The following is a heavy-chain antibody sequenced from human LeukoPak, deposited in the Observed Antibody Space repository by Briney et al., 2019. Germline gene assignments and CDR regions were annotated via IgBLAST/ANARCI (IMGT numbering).Heavy chain of an antibody. D-gene: IGHD6-13*01. CDR2: IYYSGST. V-gene: IGHV4-59*08. J-gene: IGHJ5*02. CDR1: GGSISSYY. Sequence: SETLSLTCTVSGGSISSYYWSWIRQPPGKGLEWIGYIYYSGSTNYNPSLKSRVTISVDTSKNQFSLKLSSVTAADTAVYYCARLRSSSWYLVSEWFDPWGQGTLVTVSS. CDR3: ARLRSSSWYLVSEWFDP.